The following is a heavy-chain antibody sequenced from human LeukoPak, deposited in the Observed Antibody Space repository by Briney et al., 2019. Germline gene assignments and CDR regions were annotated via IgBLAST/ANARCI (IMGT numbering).Heavy chain of an antibody. CDR2: IKSNSAGGTT. CDR1: GFTLSSAW. Sequence: GGSLRLSCAASGFTLSSAWMTWVRQAPGKGLEWVGHIKSNSAGGTTDYAAPVKGRFTISRDDSKNTLYLQMNSLKTEDTAVYYCARGYYDSGNYYYYAFDIWGQGTTVTVSS. D-gene: IGHD3-10*01. J-gene: IGHJ3*02. CDR3: ARGYYDSGNYYYYAFDI. V-gene: IGHV3-15*01.